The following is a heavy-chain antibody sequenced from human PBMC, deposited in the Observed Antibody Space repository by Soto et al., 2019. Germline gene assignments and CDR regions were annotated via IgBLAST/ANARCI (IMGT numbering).Heavy chain of an antibody. J-gene: IGHJ5*02. V-gene: IGHV3-21*01. CDR2: ITISGNYI. CDR3: AKVGVLRTNFRWFDL. Sequence: LRLSCAASGFAFQTYTMEWLRQPPGKGLEWVSSITISGNYIYYADSVKGRFTISRDNGRNSVYLQMNSLRAEDTAVYYCAKVGVLRTNFRWFDLWGQGTLVTVSS. CDR1: GFAFQTYT. D-gene: IGHD2-8*01.